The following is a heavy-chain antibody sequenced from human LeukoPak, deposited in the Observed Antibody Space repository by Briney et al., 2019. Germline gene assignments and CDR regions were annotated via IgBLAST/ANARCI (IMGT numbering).Heavy chain of an antibody. J-gene: IGHJ4*02. V-gene: IGHV4-4*02. D-gene: IGHD2-15*01. CDR2: INHSGST. Sequence: SGTLSLTCAVSGGSISSSNWWSWVRQPPGKGLNWIGEINHSGSTNYNPSLKSRVTISVDTSKNQFSLKLSSVTAADTAVYYCPLGYCSGGSCYHTGAFDYWGQGTLVTVSS. CDR1: GGSISSSNW. CDR3: PLGYCSGGSCYHTGAFDY.